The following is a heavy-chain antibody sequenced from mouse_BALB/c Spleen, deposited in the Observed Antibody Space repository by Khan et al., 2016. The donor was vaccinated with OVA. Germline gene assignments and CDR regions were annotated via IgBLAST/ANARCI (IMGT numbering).Heavy chain of an antibody. D-gene: IGHD1-1*01. Sequence: DLVKPGASVRLSCKASGYTFTSYWVHWIKQRPGQGLEWIGQISPGSGSDYYNEMFKGRATLTVDTSSTTAYIQLSSLSSEDSAVYFCARANYYGRSLYAMDYWGQGTSVTASS. CDR3: ARANYYGRSLYAMDY. J-gene: IGHJ4*01. CDR2: ISPGSGSD. CDR1: GYTFTSYW. V-gene: IGHV1S41*01.